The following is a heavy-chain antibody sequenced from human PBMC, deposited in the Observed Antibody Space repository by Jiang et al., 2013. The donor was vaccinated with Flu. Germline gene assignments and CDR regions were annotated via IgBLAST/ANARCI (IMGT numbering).Heavy chain of an antibody. V-gene: IGHV4-30-2*03. Sequence: GGDYWSWIRGTREGPGVDWVHLFHWEHLLQPSLKSRVTISVDTSKNQLSLKLSSVTAADTAVYYCARHRKGRGWSGSYYWFDYWGQGTLVTVSS. CDR3: ARHRKGRGWSGSYYWFDY. J-gene: IGHJ4*02. CDR1: GGDY. CDR2: LFHWEH. D-gene: IGHD1-26*01.